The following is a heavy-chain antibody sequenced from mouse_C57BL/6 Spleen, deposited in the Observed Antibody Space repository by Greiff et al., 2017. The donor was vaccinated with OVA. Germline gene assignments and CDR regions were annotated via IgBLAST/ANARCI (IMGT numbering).Heavy chain of an antibody. Sequence: QVQLKQPGAELVKPGASVKLSCKASGYTFTSYWMHWVKQRPGRGLEWIGRIDPNSGGTKYNEKFKSKATLTVDKPSSTAYMQLSSLTSEDSAVYYCARKLYYGSSYWYFDVWGTGTTVTVSS. D-gene: IGHD1-1*01. J-gene: IGHJ1*03. CDR1: GYTFTSYW. CDR3: ARKLYYGSSYWYFDV. V-gene: IGHV1-72*01. CDR2: IDPNSGGT.